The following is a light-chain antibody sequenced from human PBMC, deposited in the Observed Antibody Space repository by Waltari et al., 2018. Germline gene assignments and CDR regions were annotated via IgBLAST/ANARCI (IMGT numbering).Light chain of an antibody. Sequence: QSALTQPASVSGSPGQSITISCTGTSSDVGTYNYVSWSQQHPGKAPNPLLYHASYRPSGVSYRVSGSKSGNTASLTISGLQAEDEADYYCSSYITTDTLELFGGGTSLTVL. CDR3: SSYITTDTLEL. V-gene: IGLV2-14*03. J-gene: IGLJ3*02. CDR2: HAS. CDR1: SSDVGTYNY.